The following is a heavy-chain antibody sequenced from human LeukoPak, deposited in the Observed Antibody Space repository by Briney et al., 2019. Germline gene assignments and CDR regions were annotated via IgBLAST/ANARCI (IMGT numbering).Heavy chain of an antibody. CDR2: VSRSGDKT. Sequence: GGSLRLSCAASGFTFSSYAMSWVRQAPGKGLEWVSAVSRSGDKTDIADSVKGRFTISRDNSKNTVLMQMNSLRAEDTAVYYCVKDRGDINFYWGRGTLVTVSS. J-gene: IGHJ4*02. D-gene: IGHD2-21*02. CDR3: VKDRGDINFY. V-gene: IGHV3-23*01. CDR1: GFTFSSYA.